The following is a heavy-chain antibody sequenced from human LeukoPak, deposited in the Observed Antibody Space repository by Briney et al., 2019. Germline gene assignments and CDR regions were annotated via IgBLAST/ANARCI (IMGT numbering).Heavy chain of an antibody. CDR3: AKDVVNCGSTSCYFYYYMDV. CDR2: LRYDGSNK. J-gene: IGHJ6*03. Sequence: GGSLRLSCAASGFTFSTYGMHWVRQAPGKGLEWVAFLRYDGSNKYYADSVKGRFTISRDNSKNTLYLQMHSLRAEDTAVYYCAKDVVNCGSTSCYFYYYMDVWGKGTTVTVSS. D-gene: IGHD2-2*01. V-gene: IGHV3-30*02. CDR1: GFTFSTYG.